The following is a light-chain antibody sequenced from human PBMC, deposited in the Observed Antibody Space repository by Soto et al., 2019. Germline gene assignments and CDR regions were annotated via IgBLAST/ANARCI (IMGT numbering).Light chain of an antibody. J-gene: IGLJ2*01. CDR2: EVS. CDR3: SSYAGSNVV. CDR1: SSDVGGYNY. V-gene: IGLV2-8*01. Sequence: QSVLTQPPSASGSPGQSVTISCTGTSSDVGGYNYFSWYQQHPGKAPKLMIYEVSNRAAGVPDRFSGSKSGNTASLTVAGLQAEDEADYYCSSYAGSNVVFGGGTKLTVL.